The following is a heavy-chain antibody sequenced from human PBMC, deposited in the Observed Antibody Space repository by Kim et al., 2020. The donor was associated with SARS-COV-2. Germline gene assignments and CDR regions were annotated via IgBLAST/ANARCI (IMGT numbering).Heavy chain of an antibody. Sequence: GGSLRLSCAASGFTFSNYNMHWVRQAPGKGLEWVSFISTTSRYIYYADSLKGRFTISRDNTKNSLFLQMNSLRAEDTAVYYCARGGSCSATSCPLPDSWGQGTLAT. D-gene: IGHD2-2*01. J-gene: IGHJ5*02. V-gene: IGHV3-21*01. CDR1: GFTFSNYN. CDR2: ISTTSRYI. CDR3: ARGGSCSATSCPLPDS.